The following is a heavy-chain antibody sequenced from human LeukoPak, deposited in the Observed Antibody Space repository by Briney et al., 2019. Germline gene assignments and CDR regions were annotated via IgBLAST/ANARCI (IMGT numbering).Heavy chain of an antibody. J-gene: IGHJ3*02. D-gene: IGHD2-15*01. CDR3: ARGGAGGRAFDI. V-gene: IGHV6-1*01. CDR1: GDSVSSNSAA. Sequence: SQTLSLTCAISGDSVSSNSAAWNWIPQSPSRGVEWVGRTYYRSKWYNDYAVSVKSRLTINPNPSTNQFSLQLNSVTPEDTAVYYCARGGAGGRAFDIWGQGTMVTVSS. CDR2: TYYRSKWYN.